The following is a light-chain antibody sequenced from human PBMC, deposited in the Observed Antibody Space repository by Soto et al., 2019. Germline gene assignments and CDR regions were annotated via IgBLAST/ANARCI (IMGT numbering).Light chain of an antibody. Sequence: IVLIQTKGTLSLSPGERATLSCRASQSVSSSYLAWYQQKPGQAPRLLIYGASSRATGIPDRFSGSGSGTDFTLTISRLEPEDFTVYYCQQYGSSLLPFAGGAKVDIK. CDR2: GAS. V-gene: IGKV3-20*01. CDR3: QQYGSSLLP. CDR1: QSVSSSY. J-gene: IGKJ4*01.